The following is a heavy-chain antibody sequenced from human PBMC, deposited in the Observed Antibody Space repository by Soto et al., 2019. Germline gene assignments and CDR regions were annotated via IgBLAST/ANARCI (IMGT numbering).Heavy chain of an antibody. CDR1: GGTFSSYA. CDR3: ASSQGRSTSLEIYYYYYYGMDV. CDR2: IIPISGTA. Sequence: QVQLVQSGAEVKKPGSSVKVSCKASGGTFSSYAISWVRQAPGQGLEWMGGIIPISGTANYAQKFQGRVTITADESTRAAYMELSSLRSEDTAVYYCASSQGRSTSLEIYYYYYYGMDVWGQGTTVTVSS. V-gene: IGHV1-69*01. J-gene: IGHJ6*02. D-gene: IGHD2-2*01.